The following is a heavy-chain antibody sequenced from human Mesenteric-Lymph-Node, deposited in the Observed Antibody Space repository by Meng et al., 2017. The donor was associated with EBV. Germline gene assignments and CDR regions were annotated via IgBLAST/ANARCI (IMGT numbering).Heavy chain of an antibody. Sequence: GQLVESGGGVVQPGRSLGLSCAASGFTLSSYGMHWVRQAPGKGLEWVAVISYDGSNKYYADSVKGRFTISRDNSKNTLYLQMNSLRAEDTAVYYCAKDDYGGNPDYWGQGTLVTVSS. J-gene: IGHJ4*02. CDR3: AKDDYGGNPDY. V-gene: IGHV3-30*18. CDR2: ISYDGSNK. D-gene: IGHD4-23*01. CDR1: GFTLSSYG.